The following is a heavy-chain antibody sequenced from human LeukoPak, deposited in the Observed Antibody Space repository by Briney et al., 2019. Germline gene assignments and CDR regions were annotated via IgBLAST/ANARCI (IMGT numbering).Heavy chain of an antibody. CDR2: ISRSSFYI. J-gene: IGHJ3*02. D-gene: IGHD1-14*01. CDR1: GFTFRNYT. Sequence: GGSMRLSCPASGFTFRNYTMNWVRQAPGKGLDWVSSISRSSFYIYYADSVQGRFTISRDNAKNSLYLQMNSLRAEDTAVYYCARVRLQPRTLLDDAFDIWGQGTMVTVSS. V-gene: IGHV3-21*01. CDR3: ARVRLQPRTLLDDAFDI.